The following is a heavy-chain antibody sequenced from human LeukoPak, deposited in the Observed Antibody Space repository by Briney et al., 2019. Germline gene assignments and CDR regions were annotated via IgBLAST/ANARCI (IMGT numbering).Heavy chain of an antibody. CDR3: AREERDLDY. D-gene: IGHD1-1*01. J-gene: IGHJ4*02. V-gene: IGHV3-30*14. Sequence: GGSLRLSCAASGFIFNSYAIHWVRQAPGKGLDWVAFISYDGSIKYYADSVKGRFTISRDNSKNTLYLQMNSLRAEDTAVYYCAREERDLDYWGQGTLVTVSS. CDR2: ISYDGSIK. CDR1: GFIFNSYA.